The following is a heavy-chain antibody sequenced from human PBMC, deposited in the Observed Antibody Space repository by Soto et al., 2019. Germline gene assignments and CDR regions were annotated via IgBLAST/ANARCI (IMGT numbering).Heavy chain of an antibody. CDR2: IRQDGSEK. CDR3: ARHSSWRRWFDP. V-gene: IGHV3-7*01. J-gene: IGHJ5*02. Sequence: PGGSLGLPCAASGFTFSSYAMSWVRQAPGKGLEWVANIRQDGSEKYYVDSGKGRFTISRDNAKNSLYLQMNSLRAEDTAVYYCARHSSWRRWFDPWGQGTLVTVSS. D-gene: IGHD6-13*01. CDR1: GFTFSSYA.